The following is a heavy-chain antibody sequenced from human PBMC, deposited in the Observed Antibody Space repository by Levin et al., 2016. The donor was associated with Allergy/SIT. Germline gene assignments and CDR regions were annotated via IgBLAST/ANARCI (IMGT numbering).Heavy chain of an antibody. V-gene: IGHV3-23*01. CDR3: ATRYSDFGRASED. CDR2: IIGSGGKT. Sequence: GESLKISCVGSGLIFSAYGMSWVRQRPGKGPEWVAGIIGSGGKTSYADSVKGRFTISRDNSENTLYLQMSSLRVEDTAMYYCATRYSDFGRASEDWGRGTQVTVSS. CDR1: GLIFSAYG. J-gene: IGHJ4*02. D-gene: IGHD4-11*01.